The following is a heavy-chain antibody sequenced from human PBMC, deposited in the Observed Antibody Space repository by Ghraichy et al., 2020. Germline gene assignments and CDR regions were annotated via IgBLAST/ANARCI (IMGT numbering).Heavy chain of an antibody. Sequence: GGSLRLSCATSGFNFNSSWMNWVRQAPGKGLEWVASINCDGSEKYQSDSVTGRFTISRDNAKKSVYLQMNSLRAEDTAFYYCARDWGDKWFDYWGQGTLVTVPS. CDR2: INCDGSEK. J-gene: IGHJ4*02. CDR3: ARDWGDKWFDY. D-gene: IGHD3-16*01. CDR1: GFNFNSSW. V-gene: IGHV3-7*03.